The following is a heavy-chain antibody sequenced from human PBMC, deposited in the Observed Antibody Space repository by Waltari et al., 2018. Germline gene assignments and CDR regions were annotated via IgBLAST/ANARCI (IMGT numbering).Heavy chain of an antibody. CDR1: GFSFSHYP. V-gene: IGHV3-23*01. CDR2: MTADGRSR. CDR3: AKADFGDPFWYFDL. Sequence: AASGFSFSHYPMAWVRQAPGKGLEWVSTMTADGRSRNYADSVKGRFTISRDNSQNTLDLQMNTLRAEDTAVYFCAKADFGDPFWYFDLWGRGTLVTVSA. J-gene: IGHJ2*01. D-gene: IGHD4-17*01.